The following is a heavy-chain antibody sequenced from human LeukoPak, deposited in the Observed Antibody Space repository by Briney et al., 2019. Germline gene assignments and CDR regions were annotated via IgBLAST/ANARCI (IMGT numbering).Heavy chain of an antibody. Sequence: KPSETLSLTCTVSGGSISSYYWNWIRQPPGKGLEWIGYIFYSGRTNYNPPLKSRVTISVDTSKNWFSLRLTSVTAADTAVYYCARGRKYTSDYTVTELGSRYFDYWGQGTLVTVSS. CDR2: IFYSGRT. CDR3: ARGRKYTSDYTVTELGSRYFDY. J-gene: IGHJ4*02. CDR1: GGSISSYY. V-gene: IGHV4-59*01. D-gene: IGHD5-18*01.